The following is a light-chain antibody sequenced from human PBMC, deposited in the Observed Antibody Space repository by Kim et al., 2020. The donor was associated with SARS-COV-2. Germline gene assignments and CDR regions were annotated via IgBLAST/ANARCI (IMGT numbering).Light chain of an antibody. CDR2: EGS. V-gene: IGLV2-23*01. Sequence: GQSVTISCTGTSSDVGGYNLVSWYQQHPGKAPKLMIYEGSKRPSGVSNRFSGSKSGNTASLTISGLQAEDEADYYCCSYAGSSSWVFGGGTQLTVL. J-gene: IGLJ3*02. CDR3: CSYAGSSSWV. CDR1: SSDVGGYNL.